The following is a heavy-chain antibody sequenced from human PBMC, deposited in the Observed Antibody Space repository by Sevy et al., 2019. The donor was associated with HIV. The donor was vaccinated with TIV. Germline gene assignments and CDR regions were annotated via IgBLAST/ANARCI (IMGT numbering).Heavy chain of an antibody. Sequence: GGSLRLSCAASGFTFSSYWMSWVRQAPGKGLEWVANIKQDGSEKYYVDSVKGRFTISRDNAKNSLYLQMNSLRAEYTAVTSWGGEQGGMYGYEGGEEFDYWGQGTLVTVSS. CDR1: GFTFSSYW. CDR2: IKQDGSEK. CDR3: GGEQGGMYGYEGGEEFDY. V-gene: IGHV3-7*01. J-gene: IGHJ4*02. D-gene: IGHD3-16*01.